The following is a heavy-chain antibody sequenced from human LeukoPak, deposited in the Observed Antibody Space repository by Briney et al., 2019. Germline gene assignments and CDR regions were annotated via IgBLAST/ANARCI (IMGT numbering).Heavy chain of an antibody. CDR2: MNPNSGNT. CDR1: GYTFTSYD. D-gene: IGHD3-10*01. CDR3: ARGRRVVRGVIIYYFDY. J-gene: IGHJ4*02. Sequence: ASVKVSCKASGYTFTSYDINWARQATGQGLEWMGWMNPNSGNTGYAQKFQGRVTMTRNTSISTAYMELSSLRSEDTAVYYCARGRRVVRGVIIYYFDYWGQGTLVTVSS. V-gene: IGHV1-8*01.